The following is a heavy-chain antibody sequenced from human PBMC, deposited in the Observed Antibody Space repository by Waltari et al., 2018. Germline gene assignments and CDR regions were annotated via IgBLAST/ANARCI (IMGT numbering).Heavy chain of an antibody. CDR2: ISYDGSNK. CDR3: ARGSPLYGSGSPPFDY. J-gene: IGHJ4*02. CDR1: GFTFSSYA. Sequence: QVQLVESGGGVVQPGRSLRLSCAASGFTFSSYAMHWVRQAPGKGLEWVAVISYDGSNKYYADSVKGRFTISRDNSKNTLYLQMNSLRAEDTAVYYCARGSPLYGSGSPPFDYWGQGTLVTVSS. V-gene: IGHV3-30-3*01. D-gene: IGHD3-10*01.